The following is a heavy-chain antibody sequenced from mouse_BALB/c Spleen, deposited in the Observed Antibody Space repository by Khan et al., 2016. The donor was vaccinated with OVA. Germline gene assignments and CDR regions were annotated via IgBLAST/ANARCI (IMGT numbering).Heavy chain of an antibody. CDR2: ITYSGNI. Sequence: EVHPVEPGPSLVKPSQTLSLTCSVTADSITSGFWNWIRKFPGNKFEYLGYITYSGNIYYNPSLKSRISITRDTSKSQYYLQLNSVTTEDTATYYCARSYGSWAMDYWGQGTSVTVSS. CDR3: ARSYGSWAMDY. J-gene: IGHJ4*01. CDR1: ADSITSGF. D-gene: IGHD1-1*01. V-gene: IGHV3-8*02.